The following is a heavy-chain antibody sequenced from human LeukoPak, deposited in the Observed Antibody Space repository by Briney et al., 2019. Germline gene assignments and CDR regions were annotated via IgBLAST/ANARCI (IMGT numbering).Heavy chain of an antibody. CDR1: GGSISSYY. Sequence: SETLSLTCTVSGGSISSYYWSWIRQPPGKGLEWIGYIYTSGSTNYNPSFKSRVTMSIDTSNNQFSLKLTSVTAADTAVYYCARGSIAPIGPGDFWGQGTLVTVSS. J-gene: IGHJ4*02. CDR3: ARGSIAPIGPGDF. D-gene: IGHD6-13*01. V-gene: IGHV4-4*08. CDR2: IYTSGST.